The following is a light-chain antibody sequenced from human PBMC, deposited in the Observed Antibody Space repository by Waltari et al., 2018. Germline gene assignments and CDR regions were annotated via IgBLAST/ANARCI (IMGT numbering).Light chain of an antibody. CDR2: WAC. J-gene: IGKJ1*01. CDR3: QQYYSRRT. V-gene: IGKV4-1*01. Sequence: DIVMTQSPESLAVSLGERATINCRSSQSILYNSNDKNYLAWYQRKPGMPPKLLIYWACTRYSVVPEQFSGSGSWTDLSLTISSLQPEDVAVYYCQQYYSRRTFGRGTRVEIK. CDR1: QSILYNSNDKNY.